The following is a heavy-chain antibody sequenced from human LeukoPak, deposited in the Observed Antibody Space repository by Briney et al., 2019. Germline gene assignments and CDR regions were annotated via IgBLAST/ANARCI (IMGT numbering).Heavy chain of an antibody. CDR1: GFTFSIYS. J-gene: IGHJ4*02. D-gene: IGHD2-2*01. CDR3: ARVGGYCSSVSDCYGDY. Sequence: GGSLRLSCAASGFTFSIYSMNWVRQAPGKGLEWVSCISSGSTNIYYADSVRGRFTISRDNAKNSLYLQMNSLRAEDTAVYYCARVGGYCSSVSDCYGDYWGQGILVTVSS. V-gene: IGHV3-21*01. CDR2: ISSGSTNI.